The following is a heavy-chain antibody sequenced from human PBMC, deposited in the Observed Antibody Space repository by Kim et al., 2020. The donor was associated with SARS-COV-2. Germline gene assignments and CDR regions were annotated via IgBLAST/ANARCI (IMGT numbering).Heavy chain of an antibody. V-gene: IGHV3-73*01. Sequence: GGSLRLSCAVSGLTLSAFDIHWVRQASGKGLEWVARLKTKAENYAAAYAASVKGRFDMSRDDSKNMAYLQMNSLKSEDSAVYYCTRRNFYGPGTYLDGMDVWGQGTTVTVSS. D-gene: IGHD3-10*01. CDR1: GLTLSAFD. CDR2: LKTKAENYAA. CDR3: TRRNFYGPGTYLDGMDV. J-gene: IGHJ6*02.